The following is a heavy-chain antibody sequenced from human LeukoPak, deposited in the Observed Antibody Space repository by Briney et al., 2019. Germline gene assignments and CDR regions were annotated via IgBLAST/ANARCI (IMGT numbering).Heavy chain of an antibody. J-gene: IGHJ3*02. CDR2: IYYTEST. D-gene: IGHD2-15*01. V-gene: IGHV4-59*01. CDR1: GGSISSYY. Sequence: PSETLSLTCTVSGGSISSYYWSWIRQPPGKGLEWIGYIYYTESTNYNPSLKSRVTFSVDTSKNQFSLKLSSVTAADTAVYYCARAPGWYDAFDIWGQGTMVTVSS. CDR3: ARAPGWYDAFDI.